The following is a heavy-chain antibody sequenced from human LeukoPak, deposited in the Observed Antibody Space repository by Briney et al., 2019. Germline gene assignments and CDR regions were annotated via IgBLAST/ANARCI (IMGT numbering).Heavy chain of an antibody. V-gene: IGHV4-4*02. D-gene: IGHD1-26*01. CDR3: ARSASGSYAFDI. CDR1: GGSISSPNW. CDR2: IYHSEST. Sequence: PSGSLSLTCAVSGGSISSPNWWSWVRQPPGKGLEWIGEIYHSESTNYNLSLKSRVTISVDKAKNQFSLKLNSVTAADTAVYYCARSASGSYAFDIWGQGTMVTVSS. J-gene: IGHJ3*02.